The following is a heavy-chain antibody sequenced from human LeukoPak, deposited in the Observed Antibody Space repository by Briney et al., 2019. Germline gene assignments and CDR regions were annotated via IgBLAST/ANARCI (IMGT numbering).Heavy chain of an antibody. CDR3: ARGGYSTLRTV. D-gene: IGHD4-11*01. CDR2: IYSGGST. J-gene: IGHJ4*02. V-gene: IGHV3-53*01. Sequence: PGGSLRLSCAASGFTVSSNYMSWVRQAPGKGLEWVSVIYSGGSTYYADSVKGRFTISRDNSKNTPYLQMNSLRAEDTAVYYCARGGYSTLRTVWGQGTLVTVSS. CDR1: GFTVSSNY.